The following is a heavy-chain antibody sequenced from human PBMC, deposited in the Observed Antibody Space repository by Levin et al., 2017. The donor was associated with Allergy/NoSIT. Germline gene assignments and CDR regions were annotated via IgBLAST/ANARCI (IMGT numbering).Heavy chain of an antibody. CDR3: ARPPLHSSSRYTTNHYFAY. Sequence: SVKVSCQTSGGAFGSFGISWVRQAPGRGLEWMGGIIPIFGTTDYAQKFQGRVTITADEYTNTAFLELTSLTSEDTAVYYCARPPLHSSSRYTTNHYFAYWGQGTLVTVSS. V-gene: IGHV1-69*13. CDR1: GGAFGSFG. J-gene: IGHJ4*02. D-gene: IGHD6-13*01. CDR2: IIPIFGTT.